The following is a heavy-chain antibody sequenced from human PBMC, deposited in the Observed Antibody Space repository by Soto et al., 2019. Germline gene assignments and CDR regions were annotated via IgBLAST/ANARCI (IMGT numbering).Heavy chain of an antibody. V-gene: IGHV1-46*01. CDR2: INPRGGST. CDR1: GYTFTSYY. J-gene: IGHJ4*02. D-gene: IGHD6-6*01. CDR3: ARDPTQYSSSAENGAFDY. Sequence: ASVKVSCKASGYTFTSYYMHWVRQAPGQGLEWMGIINPRGGSTSYAQKFQGRVTMTRDTSTSTVYMELSSLRSEDTAVYYCARDPTQYSSSAENGAFDYWGQGTLVTVSS.